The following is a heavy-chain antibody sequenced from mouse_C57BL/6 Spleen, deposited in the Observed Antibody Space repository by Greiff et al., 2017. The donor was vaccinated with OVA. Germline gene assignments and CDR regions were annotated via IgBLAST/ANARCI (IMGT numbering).Heavy chain of an antibody. CDR3: ARRGSSYAMDY. CDR1: GYTFTSHV. V-gene: IGHV1-69*01. Sequence: QVQLQQPGAELVMPGASVKLSCKASGYTFTSHVMHWVKQRPGQGLEWIGEIDPSDSYTNYNQKFKGKSTLTVDKSSSTAYMQLSSLTSEDSAVYYCARRGSSYAMDYWGQGTSVTVSS. J-gene: IGHJ4*01. CDR2: IDPSDSYT. D-gene: IGHD1-3*01.